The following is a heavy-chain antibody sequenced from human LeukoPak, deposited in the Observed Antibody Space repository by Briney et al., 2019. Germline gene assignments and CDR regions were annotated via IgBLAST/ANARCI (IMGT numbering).Heavy chain of an antibody. Sequence: GASVKVSCKASGYTFTGYYMHWVRQAPGQGLEWMGRINPNSGGTNYAQKFQGRVTMTRDTSISTAYMELSRLRFDDTAVYYCARDSKQQLVGGDYWGQGTLVTVSS. J-gene: IGHJ4*02. CDR1: GYTFTGYY. CDR3: ARDSKQQLVGGDY. V-gene: IGHV1-2*06. D-gene: IGHD6-13*01. CDR2: INPNSGGT.